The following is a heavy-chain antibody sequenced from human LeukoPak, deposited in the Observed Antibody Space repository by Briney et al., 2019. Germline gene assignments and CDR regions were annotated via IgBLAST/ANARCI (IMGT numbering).Heavy chain of an antibody. CDR3: AKARYCSGGSCYSDY. Sequence: GGSLRLSCAATGFTFSSYAMKWVRQAPGKGLEWVSTISGSGGSTYYADSVKGRFTISRDNSKNTIYLQMNSLGAEDTAVYYCAKARYCSGGSCYSDYWGQGTLVTVSS. CDR1: GFTFSSYA. J-gene: IGHJ4*02. V-gene: IGHV3-23*01. D-gene: IGHD2-15*01. CDR2: ISGSGGST.